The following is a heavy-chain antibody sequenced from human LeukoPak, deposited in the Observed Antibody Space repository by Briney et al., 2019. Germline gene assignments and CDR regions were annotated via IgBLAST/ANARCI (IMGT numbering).Heavy chain of an antibody. CDR3: AKDPRPILTGYYDY. J-gene: IGHJ4*02. V-gene: IGHV3-23*01. D-gene: IGHD3-9*01. Sequence: GGSLRLSCAASRFTFSSCAMMGVREARGGGGEGVSAISGSGGSSYYADTVKGRFTISRDNSKHTLYLQTNSLRAEDTDVYYCAKDPRPILTGYYDYWGQGTLVTVSS. CDR1: RFTFSSCA. CDR2: ISGSGGSS.